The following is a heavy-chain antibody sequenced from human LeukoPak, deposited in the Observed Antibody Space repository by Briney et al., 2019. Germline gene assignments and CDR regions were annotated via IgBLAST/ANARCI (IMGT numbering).Heavy chain of an antibody. CDR3: ARGKYQPSLSYGERYYFDY. D-gene: IGHD2-2*01. V-gene: IGHV3-23*01. Sequence: PGGSLRLSCAASGFTFSSYAMTWVRQAPGKGLQWVSAVSGSGAHTYYADSVKGRFTISRDNSKNTLYLQMNSLRAEDTAVYYCARGKYQPSLSYGERYYFDYWGQGTLVTVSS. CDR2: VSGSGAHT. CDR1: GFTFSSYA. J-gene: IGHJ4*02.